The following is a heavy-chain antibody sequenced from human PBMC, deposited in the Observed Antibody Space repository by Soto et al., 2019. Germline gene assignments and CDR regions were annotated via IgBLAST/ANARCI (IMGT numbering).Heavy chain of an antibody. J-gene: IGHJ4*02. D-gene: IGHD3-10*01. CDR2: IWYDGSNK. V-gene: IGHV3-33*01. CDR3: AREGYGSGSYYKEGPYYFDY. CDR1: GFTFSSYG. Sequence: GGSLRLSCAASGFTFSSYGMHWVRQAPGKGLEWVAVIWYDGSNKYYADSVKGRFTISRDNSKNTLYLQMNSLRAEDTAVYYCAREGYGSGSYYKEGPYYFDYWGQGTLVTVSS.